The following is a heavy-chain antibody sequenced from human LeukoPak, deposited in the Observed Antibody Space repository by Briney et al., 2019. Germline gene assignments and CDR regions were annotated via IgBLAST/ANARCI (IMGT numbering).Heavy chain of an antibody. V-gene: IGHV1-2*02. CDR1: GYTFTGYY. Sequence: GASVKVSCKASGYTFTGYYMHWVRQAPGQGLEWMGWINPNSGGTNYAQKFQGRVTMTRDTSISTAYMELSRLRSDDTAVYYCARVVTYYDFWSGYHYWGQGTLVTVSS. CDR3: ARVVTYYDFWSGYHY. J-gene: IGHJ4*02. D-gene: IGHD3-3*01. CDR2: INPNSGGT.